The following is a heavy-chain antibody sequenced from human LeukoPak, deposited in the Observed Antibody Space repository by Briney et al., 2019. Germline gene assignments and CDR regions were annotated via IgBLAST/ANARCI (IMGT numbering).Heavy chain of an antibody. J-gene: IGHJ5*02. D-gene: IGHD6-13*01. CDR3: AKSPRSAADNWFDP. CDR1: GFTLSTYA. Sequence: GGSLRLSCAVSGFTLSTYAMNWVRQAPGKGLEWVSGISAGGGSTYYADSVKGRFTISRDNSKNTLYLQMNSLTVEDTAVYYCAKSPRSAADNWFDPWGQGTLVTVSS. CDR2: ISAGGGST. V-gene: IGHV3-23*01.